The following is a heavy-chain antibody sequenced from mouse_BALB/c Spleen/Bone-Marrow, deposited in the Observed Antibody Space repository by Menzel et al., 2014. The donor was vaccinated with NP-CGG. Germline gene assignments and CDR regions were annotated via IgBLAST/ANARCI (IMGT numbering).Heavy chain of an antibody. CDR2: ISSGGSYT. D-gene: IGHD2-14*01. V-gene: IGHV5-9-1*01. J-gene: IGHJ2*01. CDR1: GFTFSNYA. Sequence: DVKLVESGGGLVKPGGSLKLSCAASGFTFSNYAMSWVRQTPERRLEWVASISSGGSYTCYPDSVKGRFTISRDNAKNALYLQMSSLRSEDTAMYYCARRRSDLNCFDYWGQGTTLTVSS. CDR3: ARRRSDLNCFDY.